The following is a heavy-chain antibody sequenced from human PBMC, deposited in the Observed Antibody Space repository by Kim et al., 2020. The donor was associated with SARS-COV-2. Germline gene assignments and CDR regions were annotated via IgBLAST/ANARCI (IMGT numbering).Heavy chain of an antibody. CDR3: ARDGPYWYFDL. Sequence: GGSLRLSCAASGFTFSDHYMSWIRQAPGKGLEWISYISSRNTIYYADSVRGRFTISRDNAKNSLYLQMNSLSAEDTAVYYCARDGPYWYFDLWGRGTLVT. V-gene: IGHV3-11*01. J-gene: IGHJ2*01. CDR1: GFTFSDHY. CDR2: ISSRNTI.